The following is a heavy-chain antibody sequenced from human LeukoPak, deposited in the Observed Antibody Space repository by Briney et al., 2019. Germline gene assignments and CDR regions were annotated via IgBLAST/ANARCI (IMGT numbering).Heavy chain of an antibody. CDR2: IILIFGTA. Sequence: SVKVSCKASGGTFNNYAISWVRQAPGQGLGWMGGIILIFGTANYAQKFQGRVTITTDESTSTAYMEPSSLRSEDTAVYYCARDSSTSWDYFDYWGQGTLVTVSS. CDR3: ARDSSTSWDYFDY. D-gene: IGHD2-2*01. J-gene: IGHJ4*02. V-gene: IGHV1-69*05. CDR1: GGTFNNYA.